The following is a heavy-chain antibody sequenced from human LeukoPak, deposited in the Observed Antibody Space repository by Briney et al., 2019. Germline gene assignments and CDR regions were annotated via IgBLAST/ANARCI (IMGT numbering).Heavy chain of an antibody. J-gene: IGHJ3*02. CDR3: ARGGRWELPRPYAFDI. CDR2: ISAYNGNT. V-gene: IGHV1-18*01. CDR1: GYTFTSYG. Sequence: ASVEVSCKASGYTFTSYGISWVRQAPGQGLEWMGWISAYNGNTNYAQKLQGRVTMTTDTSTSTAYMELRSLRYDDTALYYCARGGRWELPRPYAFDIWGQGTMVTVSS. D-gene: IGHD1-26*01.